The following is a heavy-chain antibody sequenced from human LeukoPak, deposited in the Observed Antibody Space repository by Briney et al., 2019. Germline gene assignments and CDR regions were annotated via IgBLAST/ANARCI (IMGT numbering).Heavy chain of an antibody. V-gene: IGHV1-69*01. Sequence: SVKVSCKASGGTFSSYAISWVRQAPGQGLEWMGGIIPIFGTANYAQKFQGRVTITADESTSTAYMELSSLRSEDTAVYYCARDVGSCTNGVCSGDYWGQGTLVTVSS. J-gene: IGHJ4*02. D-gene: IGHD2-8*01. CDR3: ARDVGSCTNGVCSGDY. CDR1: GGTFSSYA. CDR2: IIPIFGTA.